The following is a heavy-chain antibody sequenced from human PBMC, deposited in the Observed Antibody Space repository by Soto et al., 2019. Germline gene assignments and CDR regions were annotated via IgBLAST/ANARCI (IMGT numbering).Heavy chain of an antibody. CDR2: ISNTGTPI. D-gene: IGHD2-2*02. V-gene: IGHV3-11*01. Sequence: GGSLRLSCAASGFTFSDFYMSWFRQAPGKGLEWVSYISNTGTPISYADSVKGRFTVSRDNAKNSLFLQLDSLRAEDTAMYYCARGYTSPWAWGLGTLVTVSS. CDR1: GFTFSDFY. J-gene: IGHJ5*02. CDR3: ARGYTSPWA.